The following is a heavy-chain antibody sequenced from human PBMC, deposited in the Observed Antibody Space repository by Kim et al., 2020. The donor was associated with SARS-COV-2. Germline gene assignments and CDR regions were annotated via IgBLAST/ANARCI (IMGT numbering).Heavy chain of an antibody. J-gene: IGHJ4*02. D-gene: IGHD2-21*02. CDR3: ATLDCGGDCSYFDY. Sequence: ASVKVSCKASGYTFTSYAMNWARQAPGQGLEWMGWINTNTGNPTYAQGFTGRFVFSLDTSVSTAYLQISSLKAEDTAVYYCATLDCGGDCSYFDYWGQGTLVTVSS. CDR2: INTNTGNP. CDR1: GYTFTSYA. V-gene: IGHV7-4-1*02.